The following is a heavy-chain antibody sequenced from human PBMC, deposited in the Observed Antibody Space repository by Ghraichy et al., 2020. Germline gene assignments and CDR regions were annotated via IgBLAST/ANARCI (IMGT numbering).Heavy chain of an antibody. CDR2: IWYDGSNK. CDR3: ARVGGSYVGPDDY. D-gene: IGHD1-26*01. V-gene: IGHV3-33*01. J-gene: IGHJ4*02. CDR1: GFTFSSYG. Sequence: GGSLRLSCAASGFTFSSYGMHWVRQAPGKGLEWVAVIWYDGSNKYYADSVKGRFTISRDNSKNTLYLQMNSLRAEDTAVYYCARVGGSYVGPDDYWGQGTLVTVSS.